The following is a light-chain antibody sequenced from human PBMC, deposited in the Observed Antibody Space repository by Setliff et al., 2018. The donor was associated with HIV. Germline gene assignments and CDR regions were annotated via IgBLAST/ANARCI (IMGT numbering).Light chain of an antibody. J-gene: IGLJ1*01. V-gene: IGLV2-11*01. Sequence: QSALAQPRSVSGSPGQSVTISCTGTSSDVGGYDYVFWIQQQPGKAPKLMIYDVTRRPSGVPDRFSGSRSGNTASLTISGLQADDEAYYYCCSYAARQTSYVFGTGTKVTVL. CDR2: DVT. CDR1: SSDVGGYDY. CDR3: CSYAARQTSYV.